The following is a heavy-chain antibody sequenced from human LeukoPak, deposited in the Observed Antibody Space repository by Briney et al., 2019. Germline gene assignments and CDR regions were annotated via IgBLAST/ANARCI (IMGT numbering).Heavy chain of an antibody. D-gene: IGHD3-16*01. CDR2: ISYDGTDA. CDR1: GLTLSTYA. Sequence: GGSLRLSCAASGLTLSTYAMHWVRQAPGKGLEWVAVISYDGTDAYYADSVKGRFTISRDTSKNSLYLQMNSLRAEDTAVFYCARIRGGPIDYWGQGTLVTVSS. J-gene: IGHJ4*02. CDR3: ARIRGGPIDY. V-gene: IGHV3-30-3*01.